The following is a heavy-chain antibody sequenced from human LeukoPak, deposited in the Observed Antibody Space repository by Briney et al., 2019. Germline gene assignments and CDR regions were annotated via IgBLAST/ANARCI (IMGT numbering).Heavy chain of an antibody. CDR3: ARNVLPDY. CDR2: IYYSGST. Sequence: SETLSLTCTVSGGSISSYYWGWIRQPPGKGLEWIGSIYYSGSTYYNPPLNSRVTISVDRSKNQFSLKLSSVTAADTAVYYCARNVLPDYWGQGTLVTVSS. V-gene: IGHV4-39*07. CDR1: GGSISSYY. J-gene: IGHJ4*02. D-gene: IGHD6-6*01.